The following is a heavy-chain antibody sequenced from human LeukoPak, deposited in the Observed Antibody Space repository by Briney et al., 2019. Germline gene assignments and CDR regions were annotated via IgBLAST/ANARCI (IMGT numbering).Heavy chain of an antibody. J-gene: IGHJ5*02. CDR1: GFTFSSYG. Sequence: GRSLRLSCAASGFTFSSYGMHWVRQAPGKGLEWVAVISYDGSNKYYADSVKGRFTISRDNSKNTLYRQMNSLRAQDTAVYYCAKDGGYSSGWYGGWFDPSGQGTLVTVSS. CDR3: AKDGGYSSGWYGGWFDP. CDR2: ISYDGSNK. V-gene: IGHV3-30*18. D-gene: IGHD6-19*01.